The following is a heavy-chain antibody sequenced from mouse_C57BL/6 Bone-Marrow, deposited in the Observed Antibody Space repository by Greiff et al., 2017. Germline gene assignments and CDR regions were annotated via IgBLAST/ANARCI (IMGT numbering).Heavy chain of an antibody. CDR1: EYEFPSHD. CDR2: INSDGGST. CDR3: AGRLGRVAY. V-gene: IGHV5-2*01. J-gene: IGHJ3*01. D-gene: IGHD4-1*01. Sequence: DVQLVESGGGLVQPGASLKLSCESYEYEFPSHDMSWVRKTPEKRLELVAAINSDGGSTYYPDTMERRFIISRDNTTKTLYLQMSRLRSEDTALYDCAGRLGRVAYWGKGTLVTVAA.